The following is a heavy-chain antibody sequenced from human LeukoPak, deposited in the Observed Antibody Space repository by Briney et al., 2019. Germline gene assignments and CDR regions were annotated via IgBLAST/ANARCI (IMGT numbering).Heavy chain of an antibody. D-gene: IGHD4-23*01. CDR2: IYHSGST. V-gene: IGHV4-30-2*05. CDR3: ARDHLDYGGNSRRFDY. Sequence: PSETLSLTCTVSGDSISSGGYYWSWIRQPPGKGLEWIGYIYHSGSTYYNPSLKSRVTISVDKSKNQFSLKLSSVTAADTAVYYCARDHLDYGGNSRRFDYWGQGTLVTVSS. J-gene: IGHJ4*02. CDR1: GDSISSGGYY.